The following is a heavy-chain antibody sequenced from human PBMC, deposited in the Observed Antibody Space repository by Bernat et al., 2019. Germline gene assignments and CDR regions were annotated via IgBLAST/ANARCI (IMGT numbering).Heavy chain of an antibody. J-gene: IGHJ6*02. Sequence: EVQLLESGGGLVQPGGSLRLSCAASGFTFSNAWMSWVRQAPGKGLEWVGRIKSKTDGGTTDYAAPVKGRFTISRDDSKNTLYLQMNSLKTEDTAVYYCTTGTITIFGVVINHYGMDVWGQGTTVTVSS. D-gene: IGHD3-3*01. CDR3: TTGTITIFGVVINHYGMDV. V-gene: IGHV3-15*01. CDR1: GFTFSNAW. CDR2: IKSKTDGGTT.